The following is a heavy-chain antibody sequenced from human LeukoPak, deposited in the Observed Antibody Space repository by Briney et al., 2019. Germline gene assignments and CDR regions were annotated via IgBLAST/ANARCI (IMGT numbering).Heavy chain of an antibody. CDR1: GGSISSYY. V-gene: IGHV4-59*01. D-gene: IGHD2-15*01. CDR3: ARGGYSDY. J-gene: IGHJ4*02. CDR2: VFYSGST. Sequence: SETLSLTCTVSGGSISSYYWSWIRQPPGKGLEWIGYVFYSGSTNYNPSLKSRATISVDTSKNQVSLRLSSVTAADTAVYYCARGGYSDYWGQGTLVTVSS.